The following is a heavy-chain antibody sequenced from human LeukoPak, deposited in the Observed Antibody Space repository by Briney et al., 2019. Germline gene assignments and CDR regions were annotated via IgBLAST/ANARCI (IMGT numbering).Heavy chain of an antibody. CDR3: ARVSREGYNYYYFDY. Sequence: SQTLSLTCTVSGGSISSGDYYWSWIRQPPGKGLEWIGYIYYSGSTYYNPSLKSRVTISVDTSKNQFSLKLSSVTAADTAVYYCARVSREGYNYYYFDYWGQGTLVTVSS. J-gene: IGHJ4*02. D-gene: IGHD5-24*01. CDR1: GGSISSGDYY. CDR2: IYYSGST. V-gene: IGHV4-30-4*01.